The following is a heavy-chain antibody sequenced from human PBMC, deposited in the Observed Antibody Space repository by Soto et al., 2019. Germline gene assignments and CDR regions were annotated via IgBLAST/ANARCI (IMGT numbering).Heavy chain of an antibody. V-gene: IGHV3-73*01. J-gene: IGHJ6*02. CDR1: GFIFSGTA. CDR2: IRSRANNFAT. D-gene: IGHD2-2*02. CDR3: ARGQGAAIGDYYYHGMDV. Sequence: GGSLRLSCAASGFIFSGTAIHWVRQASGKGLEWVGRIRSRANNFATSSAASVKGRFTFSRDDSKNTAYLQMNTLKPEDTAVYYCARGQGAAIGDYYYHGMDVWGQGTTVTVSS.